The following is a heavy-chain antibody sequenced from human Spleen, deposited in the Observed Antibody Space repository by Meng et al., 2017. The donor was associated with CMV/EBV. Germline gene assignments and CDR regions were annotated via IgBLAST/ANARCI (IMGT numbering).Heavy chain of an antibody. CDR2: MSHGGGA. J-gene: IGHJ4*02. CDR1: GGSIISNAW. D-gene: IGHD4/OR15-4a*01. Sequence: GSGGSIISNAWCCWLRPPRRRGLWWVGVMSHGGGANYAPSLKGRVTISLDKSKNLFSLNLISVTAADTAMYYCARHLVLAGSRGFDSWGQGTLVTVSS. V-gene: IGHV4-4*02. CDR3: ARHLVLAGSRGFDS.